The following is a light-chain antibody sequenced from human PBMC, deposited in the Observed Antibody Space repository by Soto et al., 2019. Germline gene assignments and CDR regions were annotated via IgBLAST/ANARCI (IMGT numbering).Light chain of an antibody. J-gene: IGKJ4*01. CDR1: QAIRND. CDR2: AAS. V-gene: IGKV1-17*01. Sequence: DIQMTQSPSSVSASVGDRVTISCRSSQAIRNDVAWYQHKSGQAPTRLIYAASSLQSGVPSRFTGSGSGTEFTLAISSLQPEDFATYYCLQHSTYPLTFGGGTKVDIK. CDR3: LQHSTYPLT.